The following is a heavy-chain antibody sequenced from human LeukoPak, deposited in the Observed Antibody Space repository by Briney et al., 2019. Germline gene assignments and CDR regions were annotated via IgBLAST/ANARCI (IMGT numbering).Heavy chain of an antibody. CDR2: ISGSGSNI. J-gene: IGHJ4*02. CDR3: ARDGTDYDILTGYPTYYFDY. D-gene: IGHD3-9*01. Sequence: GGSLRLSCAASRFTFSTYAMSWVRQAPGKGLEWVSGISGSGSNIYYADSVKGRFTISRDNAKNSLYLQMNSLRAEDTAVYYCARDGTDYDILTGYPTYYFDYWGQGTLVTVSS. CDR1: RFTFSTYA. V-gene: IGHV3-21*01.